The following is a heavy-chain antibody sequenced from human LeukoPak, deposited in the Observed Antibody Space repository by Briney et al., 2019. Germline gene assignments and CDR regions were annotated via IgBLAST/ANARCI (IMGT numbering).Heavy chain of an antibody. CDR1: GGSISSSNW. CDR3: ARSAYYYDSSGYYSHFDY. J-gene: IGHJ4*02. V-gene: IGHV4-4*02. CDR2: IYHSGST. D-gene: IGHD3-22*01. Sequence: PSETLSLTCAVSGGSISSSNWWSWVRQPPGKGLEWIGEIYHSGSTNYNPSLKSRVTISVDKSKNQFSLKLSSVTAADTAVYYCARSAYYYDSSGYYSHFDYWGQGTLVTVSS.